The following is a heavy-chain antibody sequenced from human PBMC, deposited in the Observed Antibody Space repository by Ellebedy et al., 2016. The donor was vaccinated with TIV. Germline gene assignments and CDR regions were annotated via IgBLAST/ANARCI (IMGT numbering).Heavy chain of an antibody. D-gene: IGHD5-12*01. J-gene: IGHJ4*02. CDR2: INPNSGGT. Sequence: ASVKVSCXASGGTFSSYAISWVRQAPGQGLEWMGWINPNSGGTNYAQKFQGRVTLTRDTPIRTAYMDLSSLRSDDTAVYYCARDGGEGSGYFFDYWGQGTLVTVSS. CDR3: ARDGGEGSGYFFDY. CDR1: GGTFSSYA. V-gene: IGHV1-2*02.